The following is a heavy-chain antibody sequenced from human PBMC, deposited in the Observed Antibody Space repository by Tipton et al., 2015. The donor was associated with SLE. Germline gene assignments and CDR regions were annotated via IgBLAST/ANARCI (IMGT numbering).Heavy chain of an antibody. Sequence: SLRLSCTASGFTFGDYAMSWVRQAPGKGLEWVGFIRSKAYGGTTEYAASVKGRFTISRDDSKSIAYLQMNSLKTEDTAVYYCTRDQNSSGWSDLDYWGQGTLVTVSS. CDR2: IRSKAYGGTT. CDR1: GFTFGDYA. D-gene: IGHD6-19*01. CDR3: TRDQNSSGWSDLDY. V-gene: IGHV3-49*04. J-gene: IGHJ4*02.